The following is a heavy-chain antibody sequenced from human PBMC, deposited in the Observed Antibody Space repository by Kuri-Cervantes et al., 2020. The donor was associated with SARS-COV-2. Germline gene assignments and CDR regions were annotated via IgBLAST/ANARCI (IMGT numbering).Heavy chain of an antibody. J-gene: IGHJ5*02. V-gene: IGHV1-2*02. D-gene: IGHD4-11*01. CDR3: ARGLPFGGERSRDYSNHNWFDP. CDR1: GYTFTDYY. Sequence: ASVKVSCKASGYTFTDYYMHWVRQAPGQGLEWMGWINPDSSGTDYAEKFQGRVTMTRDMSISTAYMELSRLRSDDTAVYYCARGLPFGGERSRDYSNHNWFDPWGQGTLVTVSS. CDR2: INPDSSGT.